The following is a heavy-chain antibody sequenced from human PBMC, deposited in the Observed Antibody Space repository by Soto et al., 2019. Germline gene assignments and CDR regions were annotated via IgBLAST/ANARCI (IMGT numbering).Heavy chain of an antibody. D-gene: IGHD2-2*01. J-gene: IGHJ4*02. V-gene: IGHV4-59*08. CDR3: ARLYCSSTSCDFDY. CDR2: IYYSGST. Sequence: LVTLSHTCTVAGGSIISYYWSCIQQPPGKGLEWIGYIYYSGSTNYNPSLKSRVTISVDTSKNQFSLKLSSVTAADTAVYYCARLYCSSTSCDFDYWGQGTLVTVSS. CDR1: GGSIISYY.